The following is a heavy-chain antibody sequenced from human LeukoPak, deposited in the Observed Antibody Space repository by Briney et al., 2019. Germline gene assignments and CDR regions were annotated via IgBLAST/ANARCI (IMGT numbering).Heavy chain of an antibody. V-gene: IGHV4-4*07. J-gene: IGHJ4*02. CDR1: GGSISSYY. D-gene: IGHD2-2*01. CDR2: IYTSGST. CDR3: ARGRPGRDGVLLYFDY. Sequence: SETLSLTCTVSGGSISSYYWSCIRQPAGKGLEWIGRIYTSGSTNYNPSLKSRVTMSVDTSKNQFSLKLSSVTAADTAVYYCARGRPGRDGVLLYFDYWGQRTLVTVSS.